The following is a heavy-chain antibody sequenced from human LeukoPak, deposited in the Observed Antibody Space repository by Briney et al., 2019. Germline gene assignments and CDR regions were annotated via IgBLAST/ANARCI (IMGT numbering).Heavy chain of an antibody. CDR3: AKDHGEGYSYGYYFEY. J-gene: IGHJ4*02. V-gene: IGHV3-23*01. CDR1: GFTFGEYA. CDR2: ISGSGNSV. Sequence: PGGSLRLSCTTSGFTFGEYAMSWVRQAPGKGLEWVSVISGSGNSVYYADSVKGRFTISRDNSKNTLYLQMNSLRDEDTAVYFCAKDHGEGYSYGYYFEYWGQGTLVTVSS. D-gene: IGHD5-18*01.